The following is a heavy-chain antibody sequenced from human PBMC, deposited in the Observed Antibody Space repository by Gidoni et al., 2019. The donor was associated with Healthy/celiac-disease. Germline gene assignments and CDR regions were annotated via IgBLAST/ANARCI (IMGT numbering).Heavy chain of an antibody. CDR1: GFTFSSYS. Sequence: EVQLVESGGGLVQPGGSLRLSCAASGFTFSSYSMNWVRQAPGKGLEWVSYIISSSSTIYYADSVKGRFTISRDNAKNSLYLQMNSLRAEDTAVYYCARDLRSSPDYWGQGTLVTVSS. CDR3: ARDLRSSPDY. CDR2: IISSSSTI. V-gene: IGHV3-48*01. J-gene: IGHJ4*02. D-gene: IGHD2-2*01.